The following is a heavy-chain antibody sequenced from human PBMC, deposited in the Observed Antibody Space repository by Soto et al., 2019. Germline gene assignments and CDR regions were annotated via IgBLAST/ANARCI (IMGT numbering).Heavy chain of an antibody. CDR1: GFTFSSYG. CDR3: ARDVENVLVPAAIHLDY. CDR2: ISYDGSNK. Sequence: PGGSLRLSCAASGFTFSSYGMHWVRQAPGKGLEWVAVISYDGSNKYYADSVKGRFTVSRDNSKNTLYLQMNSLRAEDTAVYYCARDVENVLVPAAIHLDYWGQGTLVTVSS. J-gene: IGHJ4*02. V-gene: IGHV3-30*03. D-gene: IGHD2-2*03.